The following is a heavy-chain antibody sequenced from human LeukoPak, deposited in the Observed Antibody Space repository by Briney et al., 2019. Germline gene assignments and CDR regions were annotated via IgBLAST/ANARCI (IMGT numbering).Heavy chain of an antibody. J-gene: IGHJ1*01. CDR3: AREPHCSSTSCYSEYFHH. D-gene: IGHD2-2*01. CDR1: GASISSGCYY. CDR2: ICYSGSP. Sequence: SQTLSLTCTVSGASISSGCYYWSWIRQHPGKDLEWIGNICYSGSPYYNPSLKGRVTISVDTSKNHFSLKLSSVTAADTAVYYCAREPHCSSTSCYSEYFHHWGQGTLVTVSS. V-gene: IGHV4-31*03.